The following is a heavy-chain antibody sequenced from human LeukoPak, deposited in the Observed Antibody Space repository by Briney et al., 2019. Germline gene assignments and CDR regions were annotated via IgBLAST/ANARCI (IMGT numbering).Heavy chain of an antibody. CDR2: ISDIGSI. Sequence: SETLSLTCTVSGGSISSYYWSWIRQPPGKGLEWIAYISDIGSINYNPSLKSRVTISVDTSKNQFSLKLSSVTAADTAVYYCARIPPYYDFWSRWPASWFDPWGQGTLVTVSS. J-gene: IGHJ5*02. CDR1: GGSISSYY. CDR3: ARIPPYYDFWSRWPASWFDP. V-gene: IGHV4-59*08. D-gene: IGHD3-3*01.